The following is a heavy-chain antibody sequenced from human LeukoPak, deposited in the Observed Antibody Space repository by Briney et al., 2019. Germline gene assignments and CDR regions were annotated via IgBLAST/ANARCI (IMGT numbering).Heavy chain of an antibody. CDR3: ARVTGGSGSYYSPLHYYFDY. D-gene: IGHD3-10*01. CDR2: IYYSGST. Sequence: SETLSLTCTVSGGSISSGGYYWSWIRQPPGKGLEWIGYIYYSGSTYYNPSLKSRVTISVDTSENQFSLKLSSVTAADTAVYYCARVTGGSGSYYSPLHYYFDYWGQGTLVTVSS. CDR1: GGSISSGGYY. V-gene: IGHV4-30-4*01. J-gene: IGHJ4*02.